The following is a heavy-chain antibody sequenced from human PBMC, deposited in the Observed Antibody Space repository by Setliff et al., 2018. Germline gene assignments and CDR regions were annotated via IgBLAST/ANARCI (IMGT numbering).Heavy chain of an antibody. CDR1: GYIFTTYW. CDR2: IYPEDSDT. D-gene: IGHD3-10*01. Sequence: PGESLKISCKASGYIFTTYWIGWVRQMPGKGLEWMGLIYPEDSDTRHSPSFPGHVTISADKSINTAYLQWSSLKASDSAIYYCARHPYYYGSGTYLDNNNRWFDPWGQGTLVTVSS. V-gene: IGHV5-51*01. CDR3: ARHPYYYGSGTYLDNNNRWFDP. J-gene: IGHJ5*02.